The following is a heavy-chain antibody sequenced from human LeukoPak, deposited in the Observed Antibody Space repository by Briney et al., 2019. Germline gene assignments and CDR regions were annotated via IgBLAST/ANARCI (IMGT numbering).Heavy chain of an antibody. V-gene: IGHV3-7*01. CDR2: IKQDGSEK. J-gene: IGHJ4*02. CDR1: GFTFSNYW. D-gene: IGHD3-22*01. Sequence: GGSLRLSCAASGFTFSNYWMSWVRQAPGKGPEWVANIKQDGSEKYYVDSAKGRFTISRDNARNSLFLQMDSLRAEDTAVYYCARGSNSDDSSDFDHWGQGTLVTVSS. CDR3: ARGSNSDDSSDFDH.